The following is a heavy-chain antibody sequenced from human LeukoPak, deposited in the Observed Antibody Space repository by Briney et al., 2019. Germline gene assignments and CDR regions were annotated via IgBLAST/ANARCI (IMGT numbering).Heavy chain of an antibody. CDR3: AKDFSSSWQYDP. CDR2: ISETSSHT. V-gene: IGHV3-23*01. J-gene: IGHJ5*02. CDR1: GFSFSSNA. Sequence: GGSLRLSCAASGFSFSSNAMTWVRQAPGQGLEWVSSISETSSHTFYADSVKGRFTISRDNTKNTLFLQMNSLRVEDTAMYYCAKDFSSSWQYDPWGQGTMVTVSS. D-gene: IGHD6-13*01.